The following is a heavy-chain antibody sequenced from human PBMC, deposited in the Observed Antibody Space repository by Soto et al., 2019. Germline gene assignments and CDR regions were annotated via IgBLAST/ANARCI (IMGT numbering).Heavy chain of an antibody. CDR3: VKDYYGMDV. J-gene: IGHJ6*02. Sequence: SETLPLTCTVSGGSISSGGYSWTWIQQSPGKGLERIEYNYKSGSAYYGPSLKGRVTISVDWSKNHFSINLASVTAADPAFYYCVKDYYGMDVWGQGTTVTVSS. CDR2: NYKSGSA. CDR1: GGSISSGGYS. V-gene: IGHV4-30-2*06.